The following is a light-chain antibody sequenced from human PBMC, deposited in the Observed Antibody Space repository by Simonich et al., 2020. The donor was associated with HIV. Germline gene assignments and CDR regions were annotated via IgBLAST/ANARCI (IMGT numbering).Light chain of an antibody. V-gene: IGKV4-1*01. J-gene: IGKJ3*01. CDR2: WAS. CDR1: QSVLYSSNNKNY. Sequence: DIVMTQSPDSLAVSLGERATINCKSSQSVLYSSNNKNYLAWYQQKPGQPPKLLIYWASTRESGVPDRISGSGSGTDFTLTISSLQTEDVAVYYCQQYYSAPVTFGPGTKVDMK. CDR3: QQYYSAPVT.